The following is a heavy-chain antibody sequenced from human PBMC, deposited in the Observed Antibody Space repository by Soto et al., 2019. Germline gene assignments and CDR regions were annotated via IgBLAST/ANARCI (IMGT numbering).Heavy chain of an antibody. J-gene: IGHJ3*02. CDR2: IFPADSDT. V-gene: IGHV5-51*01. Sequence: GESLKISCKASGYEFPSYWIGWVRQMPGKGLEWMGIIFPADSDTRYSPSFYGHVSISADNSIGTAYLQRSSLRASDTAIYYCARRDSSGYDPDAFVIWGQGTLVTVS. CDR3: ARRDSSGYDPDAFVI. CDR1: GYEFPSYW. D-gene: IGHD3-22*01.